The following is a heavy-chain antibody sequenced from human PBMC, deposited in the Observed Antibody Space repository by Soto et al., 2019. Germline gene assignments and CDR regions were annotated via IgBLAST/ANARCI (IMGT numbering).Heavy chain of an antibody. CDR2: IYYSGSP. D-gene: IGHD3-22*01. J-gene: IGHJ4*02. V-gene: IGHV4-59*08. Sequence: SETLSLTCTVSGGSISSYYWSWIRQPQGKGLEWIGYIYYSGSPNYNPSFKSRVTISVDTSKNQFSLNLSSVTAADTAVYYCARWTAKYYDSRGCSCWGQGALVTVSS. CDR3: ARWTAKYYDSRGCSC. CDR1: GGSISSYY.